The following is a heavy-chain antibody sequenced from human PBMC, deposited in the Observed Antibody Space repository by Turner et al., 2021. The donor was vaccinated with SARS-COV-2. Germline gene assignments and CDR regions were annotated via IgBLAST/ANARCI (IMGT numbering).Heavy chain of an antibody. Sequence: QDQLVQSGAEGKKAGASVKVSCKVSGYLLPEISIHWVRQSPGKGLEWMGGFDLEIGETIYAKKFQGRVTMTEDTSTDTAYMELRSLRSEDTAVYYCATVRVTYNRPRYHFYMDVWGTGTTVTVSS. D-gene: IGHD1-20*01. V-gene: IGHV1-24*01. CDR2: FDLEIGET. CDR3: ATVRVTYNRPRYHFYMDV. J-gene: IGHJ6*03. CDR1: GYLLPEIS.